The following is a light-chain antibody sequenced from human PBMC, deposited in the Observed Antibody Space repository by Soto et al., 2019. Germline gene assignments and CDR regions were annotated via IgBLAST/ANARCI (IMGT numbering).Light chain of an antibody. V-gene: IGKV3-15*01. J-gene: IGKJ1*01. CDR2: GAS. Sequence: IVLTQPPANLSLSPGERATLSCRASQSVSSSLAWYQQRPGSAPRPLIYGASTRATGIPAWFSGSGSGKEFTLTSSSLQSEDFTVYCCQQNSNWWTFGQGTKVDI. CDR3: QQNSNWWT. CDR1: QSVSSS.